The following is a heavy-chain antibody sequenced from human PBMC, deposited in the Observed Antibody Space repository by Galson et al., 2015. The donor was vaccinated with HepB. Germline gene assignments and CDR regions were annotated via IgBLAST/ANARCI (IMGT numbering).Heavy chain of an antibody. V-gene: IGHV3-7*01. Sequence: SLRLSCAASGFTFSSYWMSWVRQAPGKGLEWVANIKQDGSEKYYVDSVKGRFTISRDNAKNSLYLQMNSLRAEDTAVYYCSSDSSGYGSKYFQHWGQGTLVTVSS. CDR1: GFTFSSYW. CDR3: SSDSSGYGSKYFQH. D-gene: IGHD3-22*01. J-gene: IGHJ1*01. CDR2: IKQDGSEK.